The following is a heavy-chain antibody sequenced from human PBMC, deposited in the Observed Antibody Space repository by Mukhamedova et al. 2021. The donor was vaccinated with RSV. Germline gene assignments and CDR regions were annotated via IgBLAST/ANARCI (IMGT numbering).Heavy chain of an antibody. CDR2: VSESGFTI. J-gene: IGHJ5*02. D-gene: IGHD2-8*01. CDR3: AKAQMEPYEWPFDP. Sequence: APGKGLEWVSSVSESGFTIYYADSVKGRFTISRDNSMNTVYLHMSSLRAEDTAIYYCAKAQMEPYEWPFDPWGQGTLVTVSS. V-gene: IGHV3-23*01.